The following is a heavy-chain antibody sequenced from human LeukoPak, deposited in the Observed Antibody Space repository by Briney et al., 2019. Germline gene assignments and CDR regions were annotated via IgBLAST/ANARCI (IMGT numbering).Heavy chain of an antibody. CDR2: IYYSGST. J-gene: IGHJ4*02. Sequence: SETLSLTCTVSGGSISSYYWSWIRQPPGKGLEWIGYIYYSGSTNYNPSLKSRVTISVDTSKNQFSLKLSFVTAADTAVYYCARGPAYSGSYYYYFDYWGQGTLVTVSS. D-gene: IGHD1-26*01. CDR1: GGSISSYY. V-gene: IGHV4-59*01. CDR3: ARGPAYSGSYYYYFDY.